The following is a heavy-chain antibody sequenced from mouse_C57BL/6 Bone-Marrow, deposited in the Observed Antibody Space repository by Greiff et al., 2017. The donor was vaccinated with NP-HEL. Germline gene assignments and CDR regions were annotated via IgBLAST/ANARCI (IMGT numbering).Heavy chain of an antibody. Sequence: VQLQQSGAELVRPGTSVKLSCKASGYTFTSYWMHWVKQRPGQGPEWIGVIDPSDSYTNYNQKFKGKATLTVDTSSSTAYMQLSSLTSEDSAVYYCARTPPDYWGQGTTLTVSS. V-gene: IGHV1-59*01. CDR1: GYTFTSYW. J-gene: IGHJ2*01. CDR2: IDPSDSYT. CDR3: ARTPPDY.